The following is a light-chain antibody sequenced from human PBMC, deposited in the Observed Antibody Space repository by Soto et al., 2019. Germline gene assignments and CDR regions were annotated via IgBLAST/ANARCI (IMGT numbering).Light chain of an antibody. V-gene: IGLV2-11*01. CDR1: SSDVDDYRY. J-gene: IGLJ1*01. CDR2: DGT. Sequence: QSVLAQPRPVSGSPGQLPTISCTGTSSDVDDYRYVSWYQQYPGKAPKLVIYDGTKRPSGVPDRFSGSNSGNTASLTISGLQAEDEADYYCCSYVTTPEIFGTGTKVTVL. CDR3: CSYVTTPEI.